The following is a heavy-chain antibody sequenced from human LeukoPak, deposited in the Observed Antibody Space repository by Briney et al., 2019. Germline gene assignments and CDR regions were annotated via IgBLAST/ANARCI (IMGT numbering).Heavy chain of an antibody. CDR2: IYHSGST. J-gene: IGHJ5*02. V-gene: IGHV4-4*02. Sequence: SETLSLTCAVSGGSISSSNWWSWVRQPPGKGLEWIGEIYHSGSTYYNPSLKSRVTISVDTSKNQFSLKLSSVTAADTAVYYCARYCGGDCCAFDPWGQGTLVTVSS. CDR1: GGSISSSNW. CDR3: ARYCGGDCCAFDP. D-gene: IGHD2-21*02.